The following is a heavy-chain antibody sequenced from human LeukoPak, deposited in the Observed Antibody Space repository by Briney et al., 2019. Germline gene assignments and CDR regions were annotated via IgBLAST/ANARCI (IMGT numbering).Heavy chain of an antibody. CDR3: ARSAIVVVPAAIGG. V-gene: IGHV1-2*02. CDR2: TNPNSGGT. J-gene: IGHJ4*02. D-gene: IGHD2-2*01. CDR1: GYTFTGYY. Sequence: ASVKVSCKASGYTFTGYYMHWVRQAPGQGLEWMGWTNPNSGGTNYAQKFQGRVTMTRDTSISTAYMELSRLRSDDTAVYYCARSAIVVVPAAIGGWGQGTLVTVSS.